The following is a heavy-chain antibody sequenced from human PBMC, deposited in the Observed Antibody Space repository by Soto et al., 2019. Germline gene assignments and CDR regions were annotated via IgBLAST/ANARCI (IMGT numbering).Heavy chain of an antibody. V-gene: IGHV3-23*01. CDR3: AKVSSSWYAGFFDR. CDR2: LSDSGGSI. CDR1: GFTFSRHA. Sequence: EVQLLESGGGLVQPGGSLRLSCTASGFTFSRHAMTWVRQTPGKGLEWVSGLSDSGGSIYYADSVKGRFTISRDNSMNTRYLQMSTLRADDTAVYYCAKVSSSWYAGFFDRWGQGTLVTVSS. D-gene: IGHD6-13*01. J-gene: IGHJ4*02.